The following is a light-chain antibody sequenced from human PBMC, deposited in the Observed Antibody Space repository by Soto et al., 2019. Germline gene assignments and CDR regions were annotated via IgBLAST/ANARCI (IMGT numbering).Light chain of an antibody. CDR2: EVS. Sequence: QSALTQPASVSGYPGQSITISCTGTSSDVGAYNYVSWYQQHPGKAPKLMIYEVSNRPSGVSNRFSGSKSGNTASLTISGLQAEDEGDYYCSSYTSGSTWVFGGGTKLTVL. J-gene: IGLJ3*02. CDR3: SSYTSGSTWV. V-gene: IGLV2-14*01. CDR1: SSDVGAYNY.